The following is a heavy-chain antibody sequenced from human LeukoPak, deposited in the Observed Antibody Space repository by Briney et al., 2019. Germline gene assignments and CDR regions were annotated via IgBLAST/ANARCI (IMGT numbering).Heavy chain of an antibody. CDR3: ARGGKATVVTM. Sequence: KSSETLSLTCSVSGGSINSYYWSWIRQPAGKGLEWIGRIYSSGTTNYNPSLKSRVSMSVDTSKNQFSLMLSSVTAADAAVYYCARGGKATVVTMWGQGILVTVPS. V-gene: IGHV4-4*07. J-gene: IGHJ4*02. CDR1: GGSINSYY. CDR2: IYSSGTT. D-gene: IGHD4-23*01.